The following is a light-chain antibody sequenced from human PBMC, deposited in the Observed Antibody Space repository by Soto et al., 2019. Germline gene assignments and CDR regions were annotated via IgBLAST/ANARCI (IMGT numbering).Light chain of an antibody. CDR1: QSVSDS. CDR2: DVS. Sequence: DIQMTQSPSTLSASVGDTVTITCRASQSVSDSLAWYQVKPGEAPKLLIFDVSNLETGVPSRFSGSGSGTEFSLTIRGLQPDDFATYYCQPYDYSRTFGQGTKV. CDR3: QPYDYSRT. V-gene: IGKV1-5*01. J-gene: IGKJ1*01.